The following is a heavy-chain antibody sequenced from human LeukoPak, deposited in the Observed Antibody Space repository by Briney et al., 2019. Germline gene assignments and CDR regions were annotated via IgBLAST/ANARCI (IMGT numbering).Heavy chain of an antibody. Sequence: PSETLSLTCAVYGGCFSGYYWSWIRQPPGKGLEWIGEINHSGSTNYNPSLKSRVTISVDTSKNQFSLKLSSVTAAATAVYYCARVDSGYDQRPDYWGQGTLVTVSS. CDR3: ARVDSGYDQRPDY. CDR2: INHSGST. V-gene: IGHV4-34*01. J-gene: IGHJ4*02. CDR1: GGCFSGYY. D-gene: IGHD5-12*01.